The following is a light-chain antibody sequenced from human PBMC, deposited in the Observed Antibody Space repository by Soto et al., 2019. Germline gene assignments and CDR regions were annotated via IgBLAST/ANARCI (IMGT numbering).Light chain of an antibody. Sequence: EIVLTQSPATLSLSPGERATLSCRASQSVNRQVLWYQHRPGHAHRLLIYDTYDSADGIPARFSGSGSATEFTLTISSLQSEDFALYYCQHTLKWPPTFGQGTKVDIK. J-gene: IGKJ1*01. V-gene: IGKV3-11*01. CDR3: QHTLKWPPT. CDR2: DTY. CDR1: QSVNRQ.